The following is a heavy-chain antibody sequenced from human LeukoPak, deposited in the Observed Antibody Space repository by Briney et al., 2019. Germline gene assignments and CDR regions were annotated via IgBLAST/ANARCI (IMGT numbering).Heavy chain of an antibody. CDR2: ISHSGTT. CDR1: GYSISSGYF. D-gene: IGHD5-24*01. Sequence: SETLSLTCTVSGYSISSGYFWGWIRQPPGKGLEWIGTISHSGTTYYNPSLKSRVTISIDTSKNQFSLKLSSVTAADTAVYYCARDPRDRRDGYNYRDYYYMDVWGKGTTVTVSS. V-gene: IGHV4-38-2*02. J-gene: IGHJ6*03. CDR3: ARDPRDRRDGYNYRDYYYMDV.